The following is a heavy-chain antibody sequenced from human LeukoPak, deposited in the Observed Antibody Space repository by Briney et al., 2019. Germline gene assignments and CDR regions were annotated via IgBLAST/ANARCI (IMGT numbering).Heavy chain of an antibody. Sequence: SETLSLTCAVYGGSFSGHYWTWIRQAPGKGLEWIGESTHTGSTNYNPSLKSRVTISVDTSKNHFSLKLTSVSAADTAVYHCARGRTGAAALDFWGPGTLVTVSS. J-gene: IGHJ4*02. CDR3: ARGRTGAAALDF. CDR1: GGSFSGHY. D-gene: IGHD2-2*01. V-gene: IGHV4-34*01. CDR2: STHTGST.